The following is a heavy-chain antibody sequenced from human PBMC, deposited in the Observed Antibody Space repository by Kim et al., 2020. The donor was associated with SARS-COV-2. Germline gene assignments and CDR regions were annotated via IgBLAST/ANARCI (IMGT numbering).Heavy chain of an antibody. CDR2: ISWNSGSI. D-gene: IGHD1-7*01. V-gene: IGHV3-9*01. CDR1: GFTFDDYA. J-gene: IGHJ3*02. Sequence: GGSLRLSCAASGFTFDDYAMHWVRQAPGKGLEWVSGISWNSGSIGYADSVKGRFTISRDNAKNSLYLQMNSLRAEDTALYYCAKDILTGTTGAFDIWGQGKMVTVSS. CDR3: AKDILTGTTGAFDI.